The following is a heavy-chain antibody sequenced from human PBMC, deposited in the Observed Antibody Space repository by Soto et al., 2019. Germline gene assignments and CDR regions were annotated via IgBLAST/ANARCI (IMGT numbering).Heavy chain of an antibody. CDR1: GFTFSSYA. CDR2: ISGSGGST. Sequence: EVQLLESGGGLVQPGGSLRLSCAASGFTFSSYAMSWVRQAPGKGLEWVSAISGSGGSTYYADAVKGRFTLSRDNSKNTLYLQMNSLRAEDTAVYYCAKEGGYSRYDFGGDWYFDLWGRGTLVTVSS. CDR3: AKEGGYSRYDFGGDWYFDL. D-gene: IGHD5-12*01. V-gene: IGHV3-23*01. J-gene: IGHJ2*01.